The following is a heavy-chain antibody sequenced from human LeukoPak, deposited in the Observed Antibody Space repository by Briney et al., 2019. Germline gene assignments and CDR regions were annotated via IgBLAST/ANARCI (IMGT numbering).Heavy chain of an antibody. CDR3: ARGDVAIADY. CDR2: IYTSGST. J-gene: IGHJ4*02. CDR1: GGSISSYY. Sequence: SETLSLTCAVSGGSISSYYGSWIRQPAGKGLEWIGRIYTSGSTNYNPSLESRVTMSVDTSKNQFSLKLSSVTAADTAVYYCARGDVAIADYWGQGTLVTVSS. V-gene: IGHV4-4*07. D-gene: IGHD2-15*01.